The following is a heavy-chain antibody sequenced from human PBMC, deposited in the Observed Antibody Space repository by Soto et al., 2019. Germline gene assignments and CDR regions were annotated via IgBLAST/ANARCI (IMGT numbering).Heavy chain of an antibody. V-gene: IGHV1-69*01. CDR3: ARVIGNYGEPPFYY. CDR1: GGTFSSYA. CDR2: IIPIFGTA. D-gene: IGHD4-17*01. J-gene: IGHJ4*02. Sequence: QVQLVQSGAEVKKPGSSVKVSCKASGGTFSSYAISWVRQAPGQGLEWMGGIIPIFGTANYAQKVQVRVTITADESTRTAYMELSSLRSEDTAVYYWARVIGNYGEPPFYYWGQGTLVTVSS.